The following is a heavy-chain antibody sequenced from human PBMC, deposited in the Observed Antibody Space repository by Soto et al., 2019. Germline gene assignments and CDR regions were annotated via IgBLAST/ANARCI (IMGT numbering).Heavy chain of an antibody. CDR3: AREGSNIVVVPAAIHYYYYYMDV. J-gene: IGHJ6*03. V-gene: IGHV1-3*01. CDR1: GYTFTSYA. D-gene: IGHD2-2*01. CDR2: INAGNGKK. Sequence: GASVKVSCKASGYTFTSYAMHWVRQAPGQRLEWMGRINAGNGKKKKSQKIQGKVNNTRDTTASTTYKELSSLKNEDTAVYYCAREGSNIVVVPAAIHYYYYYMDVWGKGTTVTVSS.